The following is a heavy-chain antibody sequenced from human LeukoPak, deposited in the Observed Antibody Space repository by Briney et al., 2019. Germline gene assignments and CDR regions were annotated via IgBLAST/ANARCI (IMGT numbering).Heavy chain of an antibody. CDR2: IYYSGST. J-gene: IGHJ4*02. D-gene: IGHD3-10*01. CDR3: ARDRGYYFDY. V-gene: IGHV4-59*01. Sequence: KSSEALSLTCTVSGGSISSYYWSWIRQPPGKGLEWIGYIYYSGSTNYNPSLKSRVTISVDTSKNQFSLKLSSVTAADTAVYYCARDRGYYFDYWGQGTLVTVSS. CDR1: GGSISSYY.